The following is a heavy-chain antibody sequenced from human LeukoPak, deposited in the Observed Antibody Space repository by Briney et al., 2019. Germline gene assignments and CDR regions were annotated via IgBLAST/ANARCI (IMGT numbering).Heavy chain of an antibody. J-gene: IGHJ4*02. Sequence: GALRLSFAASGXSVSSTYMSWVRQAPGKGLEWIILIYSDGSAYYADPVQGRCTISTHSSKNTLYLQMNSLRAEDTAVYYCAKDTQTWGQGTLVTVSS. V-gene: IGHV3-53*01. CDR1: GXSVSSTY. CDR2: IYSDGSA. CDR3: AKDTQT.